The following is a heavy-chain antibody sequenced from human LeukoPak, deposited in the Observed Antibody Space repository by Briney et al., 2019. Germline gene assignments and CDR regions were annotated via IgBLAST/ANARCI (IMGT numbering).Heavy chain of an antibody. V-gene: IGHV1-8*01. CDR3: ARGSSGWYRGSYWYFDL. J-gene: IGHJ2*01. CDR2: MNPNSGNT. CDR1: GYTFTSYD. Sequence: ASVKVSCKASGYTFTSYDINWVRQAPGQGLEWMGWMNPNSGNTGYAQKFQGRVTMTRNTSISTAYMELSSLRSEDTAVYYCARGSSGWYRGSYWYFDLWGRGTLVTVSS. D-gene: IGHD6-19*01.